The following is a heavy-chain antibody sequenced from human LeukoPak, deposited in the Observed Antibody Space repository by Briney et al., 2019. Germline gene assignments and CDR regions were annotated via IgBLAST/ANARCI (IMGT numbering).Heavy chain of an antibody. V-gene: IGHV3-21*01. J-gene: IGHJ6*03. Sequence: GGSPRLSCAASGFTFNNYNMNWVRQAPGKALEWVSSITSSGAYIFYADSVKGRFTISRDNAKDSLYLQMNSLGPEDTAVYYCARDPYSGNYGNYYYYYMDVWGKGTTVTISS. CDR1: GFTFNNYN. CDR3: ARDPYSGNYGNYYYYYMDV. CDR2: ITSSGAYI. D-gene: IGHD1-26*01.